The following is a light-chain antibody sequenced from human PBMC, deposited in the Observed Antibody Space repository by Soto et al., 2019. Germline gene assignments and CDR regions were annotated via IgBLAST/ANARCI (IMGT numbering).Light chain of an antibody. CDR3: QQSYSTPRT. Sequence: DIQMTQPPSSLGAAVGYRVTITCRASQSISSYLNWYQQKPGKAPKLLIYAASSLQSGVPSRFSGSGSGTDFTLTISSLQPEDFATYYCQQSYSTPRTFGQGTKVDIK. J-gene: IGKJ1*01. V-gene: IGKV1-39*01. CDR2: AAS. CDR1: QSISSY.